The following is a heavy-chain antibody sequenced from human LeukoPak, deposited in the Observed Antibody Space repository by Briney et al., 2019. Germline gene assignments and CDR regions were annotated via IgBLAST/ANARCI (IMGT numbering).Heavy chain of an antibody. D-gene: IGHD3-22*01. Sequence: SETLSLTCTVSGGSISSYYWSWIRQPPGKGLEWIGYINYSGSTNYNPSLKSRVTISVDMSKHQFSLKLSSVTAADTAVYYCAREGDYYDSSGYYVVDYWGQGTLVTVSS. V-gene: IGHV4-59*01. CDR1: GGSISSYY. CDR3: AREGDYYDSSGYYVVDY. J-gene: IGHJ4*02. CDR2: INYSGST.